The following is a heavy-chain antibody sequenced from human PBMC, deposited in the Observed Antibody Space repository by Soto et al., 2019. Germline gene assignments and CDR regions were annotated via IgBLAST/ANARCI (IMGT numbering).Heavy chain of an antibody. J-gene: IGHJ4*02. CDR3: ARGSAFIGLDY. CDR2: IGTSGRYI. V-gene: IGHV3-21*01. Sequence: GSLRLSCAVSGFIFSRYSMNWVRQAPGKGLEWVSSIGTSGRYIYDTDSVKGRFTISRDNTKDSLYLQMNSLRAEDTAIYYCARGSAFIGLDYWGQGTPVTVSS. D-gene: IGHD1-26*01. CDR1: GFIFSRYS.